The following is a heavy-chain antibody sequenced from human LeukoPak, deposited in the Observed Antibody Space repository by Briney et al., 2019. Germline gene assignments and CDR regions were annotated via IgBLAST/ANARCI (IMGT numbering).Heavy chain of an antibody. CDR1: GFTFSSYA. D-gene: IGHD3-10*01. Sequence: GSLRLSCAASGFTFSSYAMHWVRQAPGKGLEWVAVISYDGSNKYYADSVKGRFTISRDNSKNTLYLQMNSLRAEDTAVYYCARDRSGSDPFDYWGQGTLVTVPS. CDR3: ARDRSGSDPFDY. CDR2: ISYDGSNK. J-gene: IGHJ4*02. V-gene: IGHV3-30*04.